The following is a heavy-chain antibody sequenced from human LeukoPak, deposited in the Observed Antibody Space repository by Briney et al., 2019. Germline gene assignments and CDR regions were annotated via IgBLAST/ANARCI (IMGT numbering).Heavy chain of an antibody. CDR2: IYYSGST. V-gene: IGHV4-59*01. J-gene: IGHJ6*02. CDR3: ARAQTPEGYYGMDV. Sequence: SETLSPTCTVSGGSISSYYWSWIRQPPGKGLEWIGYIYYSGSTNYNPSLRSRVTILVDTSKNQFSLKLTSVTAADTAVYYCARAQTPEGYYGMDVWGQGTTVTVSS. CDR1: GGSISSYY.